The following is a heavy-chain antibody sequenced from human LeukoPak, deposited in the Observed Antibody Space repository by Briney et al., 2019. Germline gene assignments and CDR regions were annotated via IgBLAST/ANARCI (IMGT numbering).Heavy chain of an antibody. J-gene: IGHJ4*02. CDR2: ISSSSTYI. V-gene: IGHV3-21*01. D-gene: IGHD3-10*01. Sequence: GGSLRLSCAASGFTFSTYSMNWVRQAPGKGLEWVSSISSSSTYIYYADSLKGRFTISRDNAKNSLYLQMNSLRAEDTAVYYCARGNLWFGELVYWGQGTLVTVSS. CDR1: GFTFSTYS. CDR3: ARGNLWFGELVY.